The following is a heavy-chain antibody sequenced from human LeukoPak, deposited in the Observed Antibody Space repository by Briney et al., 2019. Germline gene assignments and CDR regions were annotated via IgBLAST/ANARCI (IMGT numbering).Heavy chain of an antibody. J-gene: IGHJ3*02. D-gene: IGHD1-26*01. V-gene: IGHV5-51*01. CDR1: GYRFTSYW. Sequence: GESLKISCKGSGYRFTSYWIGWVRHMPGEGLEWMWIIYPGDSDTRYSPSFQGQVTISADKSISTAYLQWSSLKASDTAMYYCARPYRDSPNDAFDIWGQGTMVTVSS. CDR2: IYPGDSDT. CDR3: ARPYRDSPNDAFDI.